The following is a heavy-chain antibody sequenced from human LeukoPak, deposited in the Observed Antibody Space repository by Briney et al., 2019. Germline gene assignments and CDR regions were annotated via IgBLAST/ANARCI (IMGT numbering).Heavy chain of an antibody. J-gene: IGHJ4*02. Sequence: SETLSLTCTVSGGSISSYYWSWIRQPPGKGLEWIGYIYYSGSTNYNPSLKSRVTISVDTSKNQFSLKLSSVTAADTAVYYCVRGMLRQLFDYWGQGTLVTVSS. V-gene: IGHV4-59*01. CDR2: IYYSGST. D-gene: IGHD2-8*01. CDR1: GGSISSYY. CDR3: VRGMLRQLFDY.